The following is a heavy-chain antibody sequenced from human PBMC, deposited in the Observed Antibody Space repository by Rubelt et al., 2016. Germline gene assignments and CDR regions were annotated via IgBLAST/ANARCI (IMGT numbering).Heavy chain of an antibody. Sequence: QVQLQQWGAGLLKPSETLSLTCAVSGGSFSGYYWSWIRQPPGKGLEWIGEINHSGSTNYNPSLKGGGTISVATSKYQVSLKLSSVTAADTAVYYCARVSSDSSGYYPYYFDYWGQGTLVTVSS. CDR2: INHSGST. CDR1: GGSFSGYY. D-gene: IGHD3-22*01. J-gene: IGHJ4*02. V-gene: IGHV4-34*01. CDR3: ARVSSDSSGYYPYYFDY.